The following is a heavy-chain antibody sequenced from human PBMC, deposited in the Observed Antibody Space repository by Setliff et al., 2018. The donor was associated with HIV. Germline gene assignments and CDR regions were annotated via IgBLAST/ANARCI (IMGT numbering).Heavy chain of an antibody. CDR2: IYYSGST. D-gene: IGHD3-22*01. V-gene: IGHV4-39*01. CDR3: ARHGGSGYYPYYYYYMDV. J-gene: IGHJ6*03. Sequence: SETLSLTCTVSGDSIYSSSYYWGWIRQPPGKGLEWIGSIYYSGSTYYDPSLKSRVTISVDTSKNHFSLKLSSVTAADTAVYYCARHGGSGYYPYYYYYMDVWGTGTTVTVSS. CDR1: GDSIYSSSYY.